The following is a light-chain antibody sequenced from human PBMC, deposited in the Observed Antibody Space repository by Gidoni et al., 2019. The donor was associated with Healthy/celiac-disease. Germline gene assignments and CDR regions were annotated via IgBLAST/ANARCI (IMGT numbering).Light chain of an antibody. CDR2: AAY. CDR3: QQSYSTPRT. V-gene: IGKV1-39*01. CDR1: QSISSY. J-gene: IGKJ1*01. Sequence: DIQMTQSPSSLSASVGDRVTITCRASQSISSYLHWYQHKPGKAPKLLIYAAYSLQSGVPSRFSGSGSGTDFTLNISSLQPEDFATYYCQQSYSTPRTFGQGSKVDIK.